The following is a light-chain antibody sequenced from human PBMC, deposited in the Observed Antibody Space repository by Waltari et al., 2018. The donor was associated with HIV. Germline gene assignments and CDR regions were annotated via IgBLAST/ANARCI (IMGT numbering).Light chain of an antibody. Sequence: QSALTQPPSVSGSPGQSVTISCTGTTTDVGYYNYVSWYQQYPGKAPNLIIFDVNQRPSRVPERFSGSKSGNTASLTISGLQTADEADYFCCAYAAGHVSYVFGNGTAVAVL. V-gene: IGLV2-11*01. CDR1: TTDVGYYNY. CDR3: CAYAAGHVSYV. J-gene: IGLJ1*01. CDR2: DVN.